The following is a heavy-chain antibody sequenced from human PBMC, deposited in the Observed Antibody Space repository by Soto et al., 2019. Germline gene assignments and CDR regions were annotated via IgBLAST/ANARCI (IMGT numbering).Heavy chain of an antibody. CDR3: AKDSTVTTSLYFYYYGFDI. D-gene: IGHD4-17*01. Sequence: VQLLESGGGLVQPGGSLRLACTASGFTFNHYAMSWVRQAPGKGLEWVSAVSGRGGSTKYADSVKGRFIISRDNSNSPLYLQMDSLRCEDTAVYYCAKDSTVTTSLYFYYYGFDIWGQGTTVTVSS. CDR1: GFTFNHYA. J-gene: IGHJ6*01. V-gene: IGHV3-23*01. CDR2: VSGRGGST.